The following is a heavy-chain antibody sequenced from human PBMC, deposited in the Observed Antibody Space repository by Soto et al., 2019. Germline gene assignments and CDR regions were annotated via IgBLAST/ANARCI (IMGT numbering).Heavy chain of an antibody. CDR2: VSAYNGKP. CDR1: GYTFTSYG. Sequence: ASVKVSCKSSGYTFTSYGISWVRQAPGPGLEWMGWVSAYNGKPNYAQQLQGRVTMTTDTCTSTADTELRSLRSNDTAVYYCARDFPSTYYYDTSGDYYCMDVWGQGTTVTVSS. CDR3: ARDFPSTYYYDTSGDYYCMDV. V-gene: IGHV1-18*04. D-gene: IGHD3-22*01. J-gene: IGHJ6*02.